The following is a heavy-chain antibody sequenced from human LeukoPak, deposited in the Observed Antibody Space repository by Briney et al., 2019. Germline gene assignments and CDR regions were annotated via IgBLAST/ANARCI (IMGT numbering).Heavy chain of an antibody. Sequence: GGSLRLSCAASGFSFSDYWMSWVRQAPGKGLEWVANIRQDGTEKNYVDSVKGRFTTSRDNAENSLSLQMVSLRAEDTAIYYCARNKRADIWGQGTMVTVSS. CDR1: GFSFSDYW. V-gene: IGHV3-7*01. CDR3: ARNKRADI. CDR2: IRQDGTEK. J-gene: IGHJ3*02.